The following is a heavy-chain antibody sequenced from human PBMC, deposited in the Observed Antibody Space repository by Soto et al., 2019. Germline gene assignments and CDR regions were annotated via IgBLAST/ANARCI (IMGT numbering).Heavy chain of an antibody. V-gene: IGHV3-30*03. D-gene: IGHD1-26*01. Sequence: QVQLVESGGGVVQPGRSLRLSCAASGFTFSTYGMHWVRQPPGKGLEWVAVISSDGKSEHYADPVKGRFSISRDNSKNTVYLEMNNLRDEDSAMYFCARGTHSYSGSHELDAWGLGTLVTVSS. J-gene: IGHJ5*02. CDR3: ARGTHSYSGSHELDA. CDR2: ISSDGKSE. CDR1: GFTFSTYG.